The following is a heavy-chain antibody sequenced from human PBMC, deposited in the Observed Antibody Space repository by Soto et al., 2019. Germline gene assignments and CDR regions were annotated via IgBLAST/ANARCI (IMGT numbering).Heavy chain of an antibody. CDR2: VSGRGGDT. CDR3: AKDPNYDFWSCFAAVYFDF. V-gene: IGHV3-23*01. Sequence: EVHLLQSGGGLLQPGGSLRLSCAASGFSFSSFALSWVRQSPGKGLEWVAAVSGRGGDTYYANSVKGRFTISRDNSQNTLFLQMNSLRAEDSAIYYCAKDPNYDFWSCFAAVYFDFWGQGTLVTVSS. J-gene: IGHJ4*02. CDR1: GFSFSSFA. D-gene: IGHD3-3*01.